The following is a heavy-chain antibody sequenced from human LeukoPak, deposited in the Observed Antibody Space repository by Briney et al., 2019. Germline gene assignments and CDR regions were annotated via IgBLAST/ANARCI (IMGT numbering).Heavy chain of an antibody. D-gene: IGHD6-13*01. CDR3: ARDQGSRRTNYYYYGMDV. V-gene: IGHV3-30-3*01. CDR1: GFTFSSYA. Sequence: QPGGSLRLSCAASGFTFSSYAMHWVRQAPGKGLEWVAVISYDGSNKYYADSVKGRFTISRDNSKNTLYLQMNSLRAEDTAVYYCARDQGSRRTNYYYYGMDVWGQGTTVTVSS. J-gene: IGHJ6*02. CDR2: ISYDGSNK.